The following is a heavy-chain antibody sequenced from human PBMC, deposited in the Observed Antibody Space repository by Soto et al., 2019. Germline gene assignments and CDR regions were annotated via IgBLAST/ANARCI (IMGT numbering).Heavy chain of an antibody. V-gene: IGHV1-2*04. CDR3: ARDKGWGYCSGGSCPERSAFDI. Sequence: GVSVEVCWKACGDGFTGYYMRWVRHATGQGLEWMGWINPNSGGTNYAQKFQGWVTMTRDTSISTAYMELSRLRSDDTAVYYCARDKGWGYCSGGSCPERSAFDIWAQATIVTVPS. J-gene: IGHJ3*02. CDR1: GDGFTGYY. D-gene: IGHD2-15*01. CDR2: INPNSGGT.